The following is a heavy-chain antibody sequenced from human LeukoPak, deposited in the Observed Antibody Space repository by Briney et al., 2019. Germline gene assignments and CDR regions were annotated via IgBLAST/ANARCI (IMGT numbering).Heavy chain of an antibody. CDR2: IIPILGIA. D-gene: IGHD6-13*01. Sequence: PRASVKVSCKASGGXFSSYAMSWVRQAPGQGLEWMGRIIPILGIANYAQKFQGRVTITADKSTSTAYMELSSLRSEDTAVYYCASYLPTIAAPNNWFDPWGQGTLVTVSS. CDR1: GGXFSSYA. CDR3: ASYLPTIAAPNNWFDP. V-gene: IGHV1-69*04. J-gene: IGHJ5*02.